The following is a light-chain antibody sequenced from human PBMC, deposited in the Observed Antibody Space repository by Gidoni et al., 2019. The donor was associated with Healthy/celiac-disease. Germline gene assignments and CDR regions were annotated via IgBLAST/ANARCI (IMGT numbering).Light chain of an antibody. Sequence: VLTQSPATLSLSPGERATLSCRASQSVSSYLDWYQQKPGQAPRLLIYDASNSATGIPARFSGSGSGTDFTLTISSLEPEDFAVYYGQQRSNWLTFGGGTKVEIK. J-gene: IGKJ4*01. CDR2: DAS. V-gene: IGKV3-11*01. CDR1: QSVSSY. CDR3: QQRSNWLT.